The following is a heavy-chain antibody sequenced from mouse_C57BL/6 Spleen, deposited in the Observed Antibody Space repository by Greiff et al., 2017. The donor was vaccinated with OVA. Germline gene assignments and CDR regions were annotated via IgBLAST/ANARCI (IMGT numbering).Heavy chain of an antibody. CDR2: IYPGSGNT. V-gene: IGHV1-76*01. CDR3: ARGETGAFAY. D-gene: IGHD4-1*01. CDR1: GYTFTDYY. J-gene: IGHJ3*01. Sequence: VQLQQSGAELVRPGASVKLSCKASGYTFTDYYINWVKQRPGQGLEWIARIYPGSGNTYYNEKFKGKATLTAEKSSSTAYMQLSSLTSEDSAVYFCARGETGAFAYWGQGTLVTVSA.